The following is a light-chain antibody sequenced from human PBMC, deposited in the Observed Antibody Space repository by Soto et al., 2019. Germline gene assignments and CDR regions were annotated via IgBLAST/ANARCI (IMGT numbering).Light chain of an antibody. Sequence: EIVLTQSPATLSLSPGERATLSCRASQRVSSSYLAWYQQKPGQAPRLLIYGASSRATGIPDRFSGSGSGTNFTLTISRLEPEDFAVYYCQQYGSSWTFGQGTKVDIK. CDR1: QRVSSSY. J-gene: IGKJ1*01. CDR2: GAS. V-gene: IGKV3-20*01. CDR3: QQYGSSWT.